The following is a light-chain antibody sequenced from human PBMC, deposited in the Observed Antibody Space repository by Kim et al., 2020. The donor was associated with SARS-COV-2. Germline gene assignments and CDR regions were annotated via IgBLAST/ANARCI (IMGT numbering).Light chain of an antibody. V-gene: IGKV1-33*01. J-gene: IGKJ2*01. CDR2: DAI. CDR1: QDIGNS. CDR3: QEHHNVPPFN. Sequence: DIQVAQSPPSLSASVGDRVSITCQASQDIGNSLIWIQHKPGKPPRLLIYDAISLEAGVPSRFSGSGSGTHFTLAIRSLQPEDVATYYCQEHHNVPPFNFGQGTKVDIK.